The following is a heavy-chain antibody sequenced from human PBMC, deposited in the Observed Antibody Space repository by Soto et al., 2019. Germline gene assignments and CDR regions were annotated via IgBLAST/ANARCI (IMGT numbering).Heavy chain of an antibody. CDR1: GGSICSGGYY. CDR2: IYYSGST. CDR3: ARGGTYRDIVVVPAAMLSRGPNWFDP. Sequence: HSETLSLSCTVCGGSICSGGYYWSWIRQHPGKGLEWIGYIYYSGSTYYNPSLKSRVTISVDTSKNQFSLKLSSVTAADTAVYYCARGGTYRDIVVVPAAMLSRGPNWFDPWGQGTLVTVSS. V-gene: IGHV4-31*03. D-gene: IGHD2-2*01. J-gene: IGHJ5*02.